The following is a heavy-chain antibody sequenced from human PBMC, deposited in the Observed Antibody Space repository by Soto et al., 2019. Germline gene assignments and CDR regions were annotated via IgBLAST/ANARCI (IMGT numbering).Heavy chain of an antibody. CDR2: IYYSGST. D-gene: IGHD3-10*01. V-gene: IGHV4-39*01. Sequence: LXLTCTVSCGSISSSSYYWGWIRQPPGKGLEWIGSIYYSGSTYYNPSLKSRVTISVDTSKNQFSLKLSSVTAADTAVYYCARLCQGAEDRGGLDYWGQGTLVTVSS. CDR3: ARLCQGAEDRGGLDY. J-gene: IGHJ4*02. CDR1: CGSISSSSYY.